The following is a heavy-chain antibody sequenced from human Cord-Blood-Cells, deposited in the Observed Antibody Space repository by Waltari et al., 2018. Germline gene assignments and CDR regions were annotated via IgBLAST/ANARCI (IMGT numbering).Heavy chain of an antibody. CDR3: ARFRGSGSYWYFDL. Sequence: QVQLQQWGAGLLKPSETLSLTCAVYGGSFSGYYWSWIRQPPGKGLEWIEEINNSGSNNYNPSLKSRVTISVDTSKNQFSLKLGSVTAADTAVYYCARFRGSGSYWYFDLWGRGTLVTVSS. CDR1: GGSFSGYY. V-gene: IGHV4-34*01. D-gene: IGHD3-10*01. J-gene: IGHJ2*01. CDR2: INNSGSN.